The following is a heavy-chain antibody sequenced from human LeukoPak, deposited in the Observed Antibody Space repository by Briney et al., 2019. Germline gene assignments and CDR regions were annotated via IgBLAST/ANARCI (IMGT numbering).Heavy chain of an antibody. J-gene: IGHJ4*02. CDR3: ARESSGYFY. CDR1: GFTFSSSA. CDR2: ITGSDDTT. Sequence: PGGSLSLSCTASGFTFSSSAMTWVRQAPGKGLEWVSTITGSDDTTYYADSVKGRFTISRDNAKNSLYLQMNSLRAEDTAVYYCARESSGYFYWGQGTLVTVSS. D-gene: IGHD3-22*01. V-gene: IGHV3-23*01.